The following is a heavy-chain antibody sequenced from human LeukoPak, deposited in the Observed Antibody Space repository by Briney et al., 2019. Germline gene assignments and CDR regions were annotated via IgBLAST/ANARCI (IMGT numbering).Heavy chain of an antibody. CDR3: ARGAGLDHY. Sequence: GGSLRLSCAASGFTFSSYWMHWVRQPPGKGLEWVSSINSSGANIYYADSVKGRFVISRDNAKNSVYLQMNRLRGEDTAVYYCARGAGLDHYWGQGTLVTVSS. J-gene: IGHJ4*02. V-gene: IGHV3-21*06. CDR1: GFTFSSYW. CDR2: INSSGANI. D-gene: IGHD3/OR15-3a*01.